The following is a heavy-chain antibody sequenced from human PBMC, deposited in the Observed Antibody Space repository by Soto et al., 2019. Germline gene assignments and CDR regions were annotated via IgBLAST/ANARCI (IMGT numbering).Heavy chain of an antibody. Sequence: QLQLQESGSGLVKPSQTLSLTCAVSGGSISSGGYSWSWIRQPPGKGLEWIGYIYHSGSTYYNPSPKSRVTTSVDRSKHQFSLKLSSVTAADTSVYYCARGQVVAAQHWGQGTPVTVSS. CDR1: GGSISSGGYS. J-gene: IGHJ4*02. V-gene: IGHV4-30-2*01. D-gene: IGHD2-15*01. CDR2: IYHSGST. CDR3: ARGQVVAAQH.